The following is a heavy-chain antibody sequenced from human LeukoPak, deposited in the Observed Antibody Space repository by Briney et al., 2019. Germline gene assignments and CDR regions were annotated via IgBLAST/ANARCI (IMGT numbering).Heavy chain of an antibody. Sequence: ASVKVSCKTSGYSFSDYDINWVRQATGQGLEWMAWMNPNSGNTGIYAQNFQGRITMTRDTSISTAYMELSSLTSEDTAVYYCARGGTLVRGVTLLSGMDVWAHGTTVTVS. V-gene: IGHV1-8*01. J-gene: IGHJ6*02. CDR1: GYSFSDYD. D-gene: IGHD3-10*01. CDR2: MNPNSGNT. CDR3: ARGGTLVRGVTLLSGMDV.